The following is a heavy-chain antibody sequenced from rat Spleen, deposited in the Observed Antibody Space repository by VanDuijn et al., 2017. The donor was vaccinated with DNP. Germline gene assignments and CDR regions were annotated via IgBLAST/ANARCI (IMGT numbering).Heavy chain of an antibody. CDR3: VRWNSGHFDY. V-gene: IGHV5-22*01. J-gene: IGHJ2*01. CDR2: IRYDGGGT. D-gene: IGHD4-3*01. Sequence: EVQLVESGGDLVQPGRSLKLFCAASGFTFSDYYMAWVRQAPTKDLEWVAYIRYDGGGTKYAYSVKGRFTISRDNAKNTLYLQMNSLRSEDMATYYCVRWNSGHFDYWGQGVMVPVSS. CDR1: GFTFSDYY.